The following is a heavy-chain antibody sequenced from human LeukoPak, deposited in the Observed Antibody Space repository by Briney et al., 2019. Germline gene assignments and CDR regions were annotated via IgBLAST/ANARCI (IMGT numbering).Heavy chain of an antibody. CDR3: ARDLGYCSGGCCYWGYYFDY. J-gene: IGHJ4*02. D-gene: IGHD2-15*01. V-gene: IGHV1-2*04. CDR2: INPNSGGT. Sequence: ASVKVSCKASGYTFTGYYMHWVRQAPGQGLEWMGWINPNSGGTNYAQKFQGWITMTRDTSISTAYMELSRLRSDDTAVYYCARDLGYCSGGCCYWGYYFDYWGQGTLVTVSS. CDR1: GYTFTGYY.